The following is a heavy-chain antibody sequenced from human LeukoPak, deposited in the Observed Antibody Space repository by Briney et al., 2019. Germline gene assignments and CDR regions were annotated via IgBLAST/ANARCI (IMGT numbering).Heavy chain of an antibody. CDR3: AKSPFTNGISATFDY. J-gene: IGHJ4*02. V-gene: IGHV3-23*01. D-gene: IGHD2-8*01. Sequence: GGSLRLSCAASGFTFSSYAMSWVRQAPGKGLEWVSAISGSGGSTYYADSVKGRFTISRDNSENTLYLQLHSLRAEDTAVFYCAKSPFTNGISATFDYWGQGTLVTVSP. CDR1: GFTFSSYA. CDR2: ISGSGGST.